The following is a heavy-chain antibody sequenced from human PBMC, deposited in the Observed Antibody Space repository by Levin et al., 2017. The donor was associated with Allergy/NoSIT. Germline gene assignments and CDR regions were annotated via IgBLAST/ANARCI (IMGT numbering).Heavy chain of an antibody. Sequence: PGGSLRLSCAASGFTFSNYAMHWVRQAPGKGLEWVALISNDGSNKYYADSVKGRFTISRDNSKNTLYLEMDSLRAEDTAVYYCARTQWIQLPNYWGQGTLVTVSS. CDR3: ARTQWIQLPNY. J-gene: IGHJ4*02. CDR2: ISNDGSNK. D-gene: IGHD5-18*01. V-gene: IGHV3-30-3*01. CDR1: GFTFSNYA.